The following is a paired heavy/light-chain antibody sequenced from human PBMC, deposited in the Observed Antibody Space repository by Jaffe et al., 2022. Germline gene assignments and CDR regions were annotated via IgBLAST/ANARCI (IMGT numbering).Heavy chain of an antibody. CDR3: ARREGGRPLDY. CDR1: GESFSGYY. V-gene: IGHV4-34*02. CDR2: INHSGIV. J-gene: IGHJ4*02. Sequence: QVQLQQWGAGLLKPSETLSLTCAVYGESFSGYYWSWIRQPPGKGLEWIGQINHSGIVNLKSSLKSRVTLSVDTSKNQFSLKLNSVTAADTGVYYCARREGGRPLDYWGQGTLVTVSS. D-gene: IGHD2-15*01.
Light chain of an antibody. CDR1: QGIRND. CDR2: AAS. V-gene: IGKV1-17*01. J-gene: IGKJ2*01. Sequence: DIQMTQSPSSLSASVGDRVTITCRASQGIRNDLGWYRQKPGKAPKRLIYAASTLQSGVPSRFSGSGSGTEFTLTISSLQPEDFATYYCLQHNSYPVTFGQGTKLEIE. CDR3: LQHNSYPVT.